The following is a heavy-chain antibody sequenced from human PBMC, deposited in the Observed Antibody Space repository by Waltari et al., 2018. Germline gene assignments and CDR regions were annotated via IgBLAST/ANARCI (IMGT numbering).Heavy chain of an antibody. CDR1: GGSFSGYY. J-gene: IGHJ6*02. V-gene: IGHV4-34*01. D-gene: IGHD3-22*01. CDR3: ARVPVKYDSSGYYYYGMDV. CDR2: INHSGST. Sequence: QVQLQQWGAGLLKPSETLSLTCAVYGGSFSGYYWSWIRQPPGKGLEWIGEINHSGSTNYNPALKSRATRSVATSKNQFSLKLSSVTAADTAVYYCARVPVKYDSSGYYYYGMDVWGQGTTVTVSS.